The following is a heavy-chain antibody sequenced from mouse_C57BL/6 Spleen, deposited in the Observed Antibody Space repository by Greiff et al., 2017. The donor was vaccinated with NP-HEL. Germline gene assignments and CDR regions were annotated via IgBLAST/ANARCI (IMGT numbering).Heavy chain of an antibody. CDR3: AREDDYDGENAMDY. D-gene: IGHD2-4*01. CDR1: GYTFTSYG. J-gene: IGHJ4*01. CDR2: IYPRSGNT. Sequence: VQLQQSGAELARPGASVKLSCKASGYTFTSYGISWVKQRTGQGLEWIGEIYPRSGNTYYNEKFKGKATLTADKSSSTAYMELRSLTSEDSAVYSCAREDDYDGENAMDYWGQGTSVTVSS. V-gene: IGHV1-81*01.